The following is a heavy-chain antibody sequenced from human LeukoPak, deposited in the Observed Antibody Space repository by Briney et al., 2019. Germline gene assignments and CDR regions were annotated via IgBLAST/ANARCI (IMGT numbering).Heavy chain of an antibody. J-gene: IGHJ5*02. CDR3: ARGGYYDSSGSFDP. CDR1: GYTFARYY. D-gene: IGHD3-22*01. CDR2: INPSGGST. V-gene: IGHV1-46*01. Sequence: ASVKVSCKASGYTFARYYIHWVRQAPGQGLEWMGIINPSGGSTRYAQKFQGRVTMTRDTSTSTVYMELSSLSSDDTAVYYCARGGYYDSSGSFDPWGQGTLVTVSS.